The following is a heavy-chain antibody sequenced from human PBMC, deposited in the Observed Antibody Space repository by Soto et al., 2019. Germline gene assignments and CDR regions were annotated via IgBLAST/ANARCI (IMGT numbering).Heavy chain of an antibody. CDR2: IIPVFQTA. V-gene: IGHV1-69*01. Sequence: QEQLVQSGAEVKKPGSSVKVSCKASGGLFSSYPISWVRQVPGQGLEWMGGIIPVFQTAYYTQRFQGRVTITADESTNTAYMELSSLRSEDAAMYYCERGGSGYTWFNEFWGQGTLVTVSS. J-gene: IGHJ4*02. D-gene: IGHD3-22*01. CDR3: ERGGSGYTWFNEF. CDR1: GGLFSSYP.